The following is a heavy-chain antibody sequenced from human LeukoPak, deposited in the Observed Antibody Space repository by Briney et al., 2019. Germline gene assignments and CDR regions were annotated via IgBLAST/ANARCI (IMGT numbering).Heavy chain of an antibody. D-gene: IGHD6-13*01. Sequence: EASVNVSCKASGYTFTSYYMHWVRQAPGQGLEWMGIINPSGGSTSYAQKFQGRVTMTRDTSTSTVYMELSSLRSEDTAVFYCARDSSSWYYFDYWGQGTLVTVSS. CDR1: GYTFTSYY. CDR2: INPSGGST. J-gene: IGHJ4*02. CDR3: ARDSSSWYYFDY. V-gene: IGHV1-46*01.